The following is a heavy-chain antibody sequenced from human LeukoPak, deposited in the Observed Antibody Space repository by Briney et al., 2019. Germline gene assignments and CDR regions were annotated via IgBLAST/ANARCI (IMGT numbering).Heavy chain of an antibody. CDR1: GFTFSSYS. CDR2: ISSSSSTI. J-gene: IGHJ3*02. Sequence: PGGSLRLSCAASGFTFSSYSMNWVRQAPGKGLEWVSYISSSSSTIYYADSVKGRFTISRDNAKNSLYLQMNSLRAEDTAVYYCARDREYYYDSSVRDAFDIWGQGTMVTVSS. D-gene: IGHD3-22*01. V-gene: IGHV3-48*01. CDR3: ARDREYYYDSSVRDAFDI.